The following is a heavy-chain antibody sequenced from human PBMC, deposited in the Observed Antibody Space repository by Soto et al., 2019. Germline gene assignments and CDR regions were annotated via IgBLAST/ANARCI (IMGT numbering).Heavy chain of an antibody. V-gene: IGHV1-3*01. J-gene: IGHJ4*02. CDR3: GRSIVVVTALAY. Sequence: ASVKVSCKASGYTFTSYAMHWVRQAPGQRLEWMGWINAGNGNTKYSQKCQGRVTITRDTSASTAYMELSSLRSEDTAVYYCGRSIVVVTALAYWGQGTLVTVSS. CDR2: INAGNGNT. CDR1: GYTFTSYA. D-gene: IGHD2-21*02.